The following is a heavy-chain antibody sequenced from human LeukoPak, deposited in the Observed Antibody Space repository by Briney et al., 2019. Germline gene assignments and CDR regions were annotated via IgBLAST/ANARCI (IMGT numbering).Heavy chain of an antibody. J-gene: IGHJ6*03. V-gene: IGHV3-73*01. CDR1: GFTFSGSA. CDR2: IRSKANSYAT. CDR3: TRRGPYCSSTSCYSYYYYMDV. D-gene: IGHD2-2*01. Sequence: PGGSLRLSCAASGFTFSGSAMHWVRQASGKGLEWVGRIRSKANSYATAYAASVKGRFTISRDDSKNTAYLQMNSLNTEDTAVYYCTRRGPYCSSTSCYSYYYYMDVWGKGTTVTVSS.